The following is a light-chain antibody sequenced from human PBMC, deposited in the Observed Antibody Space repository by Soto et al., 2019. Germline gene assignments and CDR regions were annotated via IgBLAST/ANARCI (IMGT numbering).Light chain of an antibody. Sequence: EIVLTQSPATLSLSPGERATLSCGASQSISSYLAWYQQKPGLAPRLLIYDASSRATGIPDRFSGSGSGTDFTLTINRLEPEDFAVYYCQQYGGSLTFGPGTQVDIK. CDR1: QSISSY. CDR2: DAS. V-gene: IGKV3D-20*01. CDR3: QQYGGSLT. J-gene: IGKJ3*01.